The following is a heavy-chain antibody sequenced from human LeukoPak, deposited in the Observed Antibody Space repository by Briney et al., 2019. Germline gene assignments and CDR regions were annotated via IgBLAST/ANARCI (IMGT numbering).Heavy chain of an antibody. J-gene: IGHJ4*02. CDR2: IKQDGSEK. V-gene: IGHV3-7*03. Sequence: GGSLRLSCAASGFTFSSYWMSWARQVPGKGLEWVANIKQDGSEKYYVDSVKGRFIISRDNADNSLSLQMNSLRAEDTAVYYCASSYSGSYFDYWGQGTLVTVSS. CDR1: GFTFSSYW. CDR3: ASSYSGSYFDY. D-gene: IGHD1-26*01.